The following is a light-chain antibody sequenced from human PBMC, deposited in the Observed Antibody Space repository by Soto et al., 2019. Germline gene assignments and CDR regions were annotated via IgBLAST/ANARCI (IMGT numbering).Light chain of an antibody. CDR3: CSFAGSHTSPA. J-gene: IGLJ1*01. CDR2: DVS. CDR1: GGDVGGYNF. V-gene: IGLV2-11*01. Sequence: QSALTQPRSVSGSPGQSITISCTGTGGDVGGYNFVSWYQLHPGKAPKLMIYDVSKRPSGVPDRFAGSKSGNTASLTISGLXADDEADYYCCSFAGSHTSPAFGGGTKVTVL.